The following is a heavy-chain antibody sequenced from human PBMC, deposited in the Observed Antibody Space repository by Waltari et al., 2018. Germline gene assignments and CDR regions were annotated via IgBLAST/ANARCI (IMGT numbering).Heavy chain of an antibody. J-gene: IGHJ4*02. Sequence: QVQLVQSGAEVKKPGASVKVSCKVSGYTLPELSMHWVRQAPGKGLEWMGGFDPEDGETIYAQKFQGRVTMTEDTSTDTAYMELSSLRSEDTAVYYCATDHPRQYYDSSGYQFDYWGQGTLVTVSS. CDR2: FDPEDGET. V-gene: IGHV1-24*01. D-gene: IGHD3-22*01. CDR3: ATDHPRQYYDSSGYQFDY. CDR1: GYTLPELS.